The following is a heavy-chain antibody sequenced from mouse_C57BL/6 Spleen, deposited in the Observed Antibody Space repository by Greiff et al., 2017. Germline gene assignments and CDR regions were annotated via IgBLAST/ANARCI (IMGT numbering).Heavy chain of an antibody. V-gene: IGHV1-74*01. CDR3: AIERFITTVEYSFDY. D-gene: IGHD1-1*01. CDR1: GYTFTSYW. CDR2: IHPSDSDT. J-gene: IGHJ2*01. Sequence: VQLLQPGAELVKPGASVKVSCKASGYTFTSYWMHWVKQRPGQGLEWIGRIHPSDSDTNYNQKFKGKATLTVDKSSSTAYLQLSIRTSEDSAVDYYAIERFITTVEYSFDYWGQGTTVTVSS.